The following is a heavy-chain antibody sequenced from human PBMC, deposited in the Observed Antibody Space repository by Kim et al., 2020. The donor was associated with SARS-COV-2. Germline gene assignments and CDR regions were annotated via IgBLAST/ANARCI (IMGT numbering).Heavy chain of an antibody. CDR2: ISSDASNQ. V-gene: IGHV3-30*14. CDR3: ASSRAPAGDALAN. J-gene: IGHJ4*01. Sequence: GGSLRLSCAGSTFTFGDYAMHWVRQAPGKGLEWVAAISSDASNQYYVDSVKGRFLASRDNSKKPLYLQMDTLRSDDTAMYFCASSRAPAGDALANWGQGTLVTVSS. CDR1: TFTFGDYA. D-gene: IGHD4-17*01.